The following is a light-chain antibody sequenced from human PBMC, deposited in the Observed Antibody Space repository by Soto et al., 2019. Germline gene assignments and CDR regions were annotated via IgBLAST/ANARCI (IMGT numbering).Light chain of an antibody. J-gene: IGKJ1*01. CDR1: QTISFS. Sequence: DIQMTQSPSTLSASVGDRVTITCRASQTISFSLAWYQQKPGKAPKLLIYDASTLQSGVPSRFSGSESGTEFILTISGLQPDDFATYYCQQYTSYPWTFGQGTKVDIK. CDR2: DAS. CDR3: QQYTSYPWT. V-gene: IGKV1-5*01.